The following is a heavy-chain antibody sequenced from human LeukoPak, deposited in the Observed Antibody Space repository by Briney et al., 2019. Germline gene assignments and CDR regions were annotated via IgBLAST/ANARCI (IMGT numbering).Heavy chain of an antibody. CDR2: IYYSGST. V-gene: IGHV4-61*01. CDR3: ARSLGWDSGAFNI. D-gene: IGHD1-26*01. J-gene: IGHJ3*02. CDR1: GGSVSSGSYY. Sequence: SETLSLTCAVSGGSVSSGSYYWSWIRQPPGKGLEGTGYIYYSGSTNYNPSLKSRVTISVDTSKNQFSLKLSSVTAADTAVYYCARSLGWDSGAFNIWGQGTMVTVSS.